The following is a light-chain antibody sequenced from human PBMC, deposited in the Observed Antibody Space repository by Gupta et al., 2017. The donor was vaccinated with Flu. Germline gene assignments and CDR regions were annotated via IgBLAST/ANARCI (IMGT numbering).Light chain of an antibody. Sequence: QSVLTQPPSVSGAPGQRVTISCSGGGSNIGAGYDVHWYQQLPGTAPKVLIYGNNNRPAGVPDRFSGSKSGTSASLTITGLQAEDEADYYCQSYDSSLSGVFGTGTKVTVL. J-gene: IGLJ1*01. CDR3: QSYDSSLSGV. CDR1: GSNIGAGYD. CDR2: GNN. V-gene: IGLV1-40*01.